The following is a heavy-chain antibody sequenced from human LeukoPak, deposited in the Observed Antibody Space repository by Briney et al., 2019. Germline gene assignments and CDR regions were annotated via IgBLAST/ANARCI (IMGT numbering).Heavy chain of an antibody. V-gene: IGHV1-46*01. D-gene: IGHD3-9*01. J-gene: IGHJ4*02. Sequence: ASVKVSCKASGYTFTSYYMHWVRQAPGQGLEWMGIINPSGGSTSYAQKFQGRVTMTRDTSTSTVYMELSSLRSEDTAVYSCARAVDILTGYEWYFDYWGQGTLVTVSS. CDR2: INPSGGST. CDR1: GYTFTSYY. CDR3: ARAVDILTGYEWYFDY.